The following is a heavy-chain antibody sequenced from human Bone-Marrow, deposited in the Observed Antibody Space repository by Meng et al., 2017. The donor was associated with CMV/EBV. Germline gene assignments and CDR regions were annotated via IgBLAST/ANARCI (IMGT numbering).Heavy chain of an antibody. V-gene: IGHV3-21*01. D-gene: IGHD3-3*01. CDR3: ARDKLDYDFWRTLYY. CDR2: ISPTSTYI. J-gene: IGHJ4*02. CDR1: GFTFSVFN. Sequence: GGSLRLSCAASGFTFSVFNMNWIRQAPGKGLEWVSSISPTSTYIRYADSVKGRFTISRDNSKNTLYLQMNSLRAEDTAVYYCARDKLDYDFWRTLYYWGQGTLVTVSS.